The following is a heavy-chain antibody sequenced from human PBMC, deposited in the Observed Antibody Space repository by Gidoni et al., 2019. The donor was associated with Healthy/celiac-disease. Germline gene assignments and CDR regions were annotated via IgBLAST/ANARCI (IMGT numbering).Heavy chain of an antibody. D-gene: IGHD1-26*01. CDR3: ARQIPPQDGRHEPVDAFDI. Sequence: EVQLVQSGAEVKKPGESLKISCKGSGYSFTSYWIGWVRQMPGKGLEWMGIIYPGDSDTRYSPSFQGQVTISADKSISTAYLQWSSLKASDTAMYYCARQIPPQDGRHEPVDAFDIWGQGTMVTVSS. V-gene: IGHV5-51*01. J-gene: IGHJ3*02. CDR2: IYPGDSDT. CDR1: GYSFTSYW.